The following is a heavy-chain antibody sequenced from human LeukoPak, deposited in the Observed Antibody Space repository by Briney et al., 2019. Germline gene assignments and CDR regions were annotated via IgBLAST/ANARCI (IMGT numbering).Heavy chain of an antibody. CDR1: GGSISSGSYY. V-gene: IGHV4-61*02. CDR3: SRDRRYDFWSGYYPRYYYYYMDV. Sequence: SETQSLTCTVSGGSISSGSYYWSWIRQPAGMGLEWIGRIYTSGSTNYNPSLKSRVTISVDTSKNQFSLKLSSVTAADTAVYYCSRDRRYDFWSGYYPRYYYYYMDVWGKGTTVTVSS. D-gene: IGHD3-3*01. CDR2: IYTSGST. J-gene: IGHJ6*03.